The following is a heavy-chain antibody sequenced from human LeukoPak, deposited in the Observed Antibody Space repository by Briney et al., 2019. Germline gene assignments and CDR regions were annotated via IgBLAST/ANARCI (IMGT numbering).Heavy chain of an antibody. J-gene: IGHJ3*02. CDR1: GFTFSDYY. CDR3: ARDPSRTTPGAFDI. D-gene: IGHD4-17*01. V-gene: IGHV3-11*01. CDR2: ISSGGSTI. Sequence: PGGSLRLSCAVSGFTFSDYYMSWIRQAPGKGLEWVSYISSGGSTISHADSVKGRFTISRDNAENSLYLQMNSLRAEDTAVYYCARDPSRTTPGAFDIWGQGTMVTVSS.